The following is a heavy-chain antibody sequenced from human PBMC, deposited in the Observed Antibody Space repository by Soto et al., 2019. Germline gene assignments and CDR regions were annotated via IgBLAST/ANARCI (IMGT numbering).Heavy chain of an antibody. Sequence: SVKVSCKASGGTFSSYAISWVRQAPGQGLEWMGGIIPIFGTANYAQKFQGRVTITADESTSTAYMELSSLRSEDTAVYYCARDSPGIAAAGTYYYYGMDVWGQGTTVTVSS. J-gene: IGHJ6*02. V-gene: IGHV1-69*13. CDR3: ARDSPGIAAAGTYYYYGMDV. CDR2: IIPIFGTA. CDR1: GGTFSSYA. D-gene: IGHD6-13*01.